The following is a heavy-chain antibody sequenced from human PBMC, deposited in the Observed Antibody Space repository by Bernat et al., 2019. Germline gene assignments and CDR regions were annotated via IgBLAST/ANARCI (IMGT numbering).Heavy chain of an antibody. CDR1: GFTFSNAW. V-gene: IGHV3-15*07. J-gene: IGHJ3*02. CDR2: IKSKTDGGTT. Sequence: EVQLVESGGGLVKPGGSLRLSCAASGFTFSNAWMNWVRQAPGKGLEGVGRIKSKTDGGTTDYAAPVKGRFTISRDDSKSTLYLQMNSLKTEDTAVYYCTYRGYSSGWYVIDAFDIWGQGTMVTVSS. CDR3: TYRGYSSGWYVIDAFDI. D-gene: IGHD6-19*01.